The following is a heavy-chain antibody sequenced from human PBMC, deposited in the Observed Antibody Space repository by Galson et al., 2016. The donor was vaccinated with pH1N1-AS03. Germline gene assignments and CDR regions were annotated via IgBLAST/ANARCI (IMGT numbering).Heavy chain of an antibody. CDR3: ARGQGYNSGYFDTDY. V-gene: IGHV3-33*01. J-gene: IGHJ4*02. Sequence: SLRLSCAASGFTFSSYGMHRVRQTPGKGLEWVAVIWYDGSNKYYADSVKGRFTISRDNSKNTLYLQMSSLRAEDTAVYYCARGQGYNSGYFDTDYWGRGTLVTVSS. CDR2: IWYDGSNK. D-gene: IGHD3-22*01. CDR1: GFTFSSYG.